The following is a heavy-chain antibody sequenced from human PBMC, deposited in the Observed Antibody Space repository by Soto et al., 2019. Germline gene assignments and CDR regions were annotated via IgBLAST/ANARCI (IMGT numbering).Heavy chain of an antibody. J-gene: IGHJ4*02. D-gene: IGHD2-15*01. CDR3: ARTRGYCSGGSCYPLDH. V-gene: IGHV1-3*04. CDR1: GYRFTAYD. CDR2: INTATGDT. Sequence: QVQLVQSGAGVQKPGATANISCKASGYRFTAYDMHWVRQAPGQRLEWLGWINTATGDTKYSPSFQGSVTLSRDTSATTAYMELSGLRFEDTAVYYCARTRGYCSGGSCYPLDHWGQGTLVTVSS.